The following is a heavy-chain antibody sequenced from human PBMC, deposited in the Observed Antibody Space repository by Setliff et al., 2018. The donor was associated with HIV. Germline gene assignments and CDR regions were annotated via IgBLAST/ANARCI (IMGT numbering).Heavy chain of an antibody. Sequence: SETLSLTCAVSGYSISSGYYWGWIRQPPGKGLEWIGYINTSGSTKYNPSLKSRLTMSVDSSGNQFSLTLTSVTAADTAVYYCARDPNTGWYYLDFWGPGALVTVSS. CDR1: GYSISSGYY. J-gene: IGHJ4*02. D-gene: IGHD6-19*01. CDR3: ARDPNTGWYYLDF. CDR2: INTSGST. V-gene: IGHV4-38-2*02.